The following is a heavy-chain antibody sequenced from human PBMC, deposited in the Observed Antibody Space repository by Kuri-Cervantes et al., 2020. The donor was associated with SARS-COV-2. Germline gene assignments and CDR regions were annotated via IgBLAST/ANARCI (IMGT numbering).Heavy chain of an antibody. Sequence: GGSLRLSCVGSGFTFSDAWMSWVRQTPGKGLEWIGRFKSKTAGGTTVYAAPVQGRFTTSRDDSRNTLYLQMDSLKTEDTGVYYCTTLIDYWGQGALVTVSS. CDR1: GFTFSDAW. CDR3: TTLIDY. V-gene: IGHV3-15*01. CDR2: FKSKTAGGTT. J-gene: IGHJ4*02.